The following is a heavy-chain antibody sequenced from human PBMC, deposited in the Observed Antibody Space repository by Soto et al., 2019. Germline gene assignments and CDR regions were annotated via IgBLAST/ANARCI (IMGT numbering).Heavy chain of an antibody. V-gene: IGHV3-23*01. J-gene: IGHJ6*02. CDR1: GFTFSSYA. CDR2: ITGSGGST. CDR3: AKDTAADDYGEYGMDV. Sequence: GGSLRLSCAASGFTFSSYAMSWVRQSPGKGLEWVSAITGSGGSTNYADSVKGRFTVSRDNSKNTVYLHMNSLRAEDTAVYYCAKDTAADDYGEYGMDVWGQGTTVTVYS. D-gene: IGHD4-17*01.